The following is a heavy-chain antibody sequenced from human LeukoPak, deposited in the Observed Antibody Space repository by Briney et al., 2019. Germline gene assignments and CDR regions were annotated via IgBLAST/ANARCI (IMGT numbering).Heavy chain of an antibody. CDR1: GGSFSGYY. V-gene: IGHV4-34*01. D-gene: IGHD3-3*01. CDR3: ARGGIFGVVKKIKNYFDY. CDR2: INHSGST. J-gene: IGHJ4*02. Sequence: PSETLSLTCAVYGGSFSGYYWSWIRQPPGKGLEWIGEINHSGSTNYNPSLKSRVTISVDTSKNQFSLKLSSVTAADTAVYYCARGGIFGVVKKIKNYFDYWGQGTLVTVSS.